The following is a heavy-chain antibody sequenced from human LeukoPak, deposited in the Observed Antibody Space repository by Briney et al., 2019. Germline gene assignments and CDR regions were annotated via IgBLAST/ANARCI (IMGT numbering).Heavy chain of an antibody. Sequence: PGGSLRLSCAASGFTFSNYAMSWVRQAPGKGLEWVSAISGSGGSTYYADSVKGRFTISRDNSKNTLYLQMNSLRAEDTAVYYCAKPADYYYYYYMDVWGKGTTVTVSS. J-gene: IGHJ6*03. CDR2: ISGSGGST. CDR1: GFTFSNYA. V-gene: IGHV3-23*01. CDR3: AKPADYYYYYYMDV.